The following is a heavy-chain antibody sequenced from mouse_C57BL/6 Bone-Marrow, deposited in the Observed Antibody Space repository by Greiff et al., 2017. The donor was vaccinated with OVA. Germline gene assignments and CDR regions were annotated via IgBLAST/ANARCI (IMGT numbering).Heavy chain of an antibody. CDR1: GYSFTGYY. Sequence: VQLQQSGPELVKPGASVKISCKASGYSFTGYYMNWVKQSPEKSLEWIGEINPSTGGTTYNQKFKAKATLTVDKSSSTAYMQLKSLTSEDSAVYYCARGGDTRAYWGQGTLVTVSA. V-gene: IGHV1-42*01. J-gene: IGHJ3*01. D-gene: IGHD2-12*01. CDR3: ARGGDTRAY. CDR2: INPSTGGT.